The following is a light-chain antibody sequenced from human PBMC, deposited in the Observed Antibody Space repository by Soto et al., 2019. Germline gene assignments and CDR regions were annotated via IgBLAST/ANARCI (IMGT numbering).Light chain of an antibody. Sequence: DMQLTQSQTSLTASEGDRVTITCRASQSISSYLNWYQQKPGKAPKLLIYAASSLQSGVPSRFSGSGSGTDFTLTISSLQPEDFATYYCQQSCSTLYTFAQGPKVDIK. CDR1: QSISSY. CDR2: AAS. CDR3: QQSCSTLYT. J-gene: IGKJ2*01. V-gene: IGKV1-39*01.